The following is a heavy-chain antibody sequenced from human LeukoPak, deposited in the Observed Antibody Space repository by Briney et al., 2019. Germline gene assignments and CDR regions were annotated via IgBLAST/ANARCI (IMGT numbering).Heavy chain of an antibody. CDR3: ARGGWDYAFDI. D-gene: IGHD1-26*01. CDR2: IYTSGST. Sequence: KTSETLSLTCTVSGGSISSYYWSWIRQPAGKGLEWIGRIYTSGSTNYNPSLWSRVTISADMSKNHFSLNLTSVTAADTAVYYCARGGWDYAFDIWGQGTLVTVSS. CDR1: GGSISSYY. V-gene: IGHV4-4*07. J-gene: IGHJ3*02.